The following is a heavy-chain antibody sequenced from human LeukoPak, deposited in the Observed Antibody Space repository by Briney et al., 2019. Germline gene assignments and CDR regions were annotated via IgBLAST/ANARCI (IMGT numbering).Heavy chain of an antibody. D-gene: IGHD4-11*01. Sequence: ASVKVSCKASGYSFTGYYIHWVRQAPGQGLERMGRINPNSGGTNYAQKFQGRVTVTRDTSISTAYMELSRLRSDDTAVYYCAREENNYDFDYWGQGTLVTVSS. J-gene: IGHJ4*02. CDR2: INPNSGGT. V-gene: IGHV1-2*06. CDR1: GYSFTGYY. CDR3: AREENNYDFDY.